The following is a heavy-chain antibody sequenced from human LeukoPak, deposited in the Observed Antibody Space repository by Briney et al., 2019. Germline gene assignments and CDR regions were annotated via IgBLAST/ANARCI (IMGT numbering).Heavy chain of an antibody. CDR2: IYYSGST. J-gene: IGHJ4*02. V-gene: IGHV4-59*01. Sequence: PSETLSLTCSVSGASLAYYYWSWIRQPPGKGLEWIGNIYYSGSTKFNPSLRSRVTISVDTSKNQFPLKLSSVTAADTAVYYCARKGYSVYDGLDYWGRGTLVTVSS. D-gene: IGHD5/OR15-5a*01. CDR3: ARKGYSVYDGLDY. CDR1: GASLAYYY.